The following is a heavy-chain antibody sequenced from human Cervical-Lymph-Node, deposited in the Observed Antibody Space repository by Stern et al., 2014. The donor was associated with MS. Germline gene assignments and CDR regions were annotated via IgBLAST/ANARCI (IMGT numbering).Heavy chain of an antibody. J-gene: IGHJ4*02. CDR2: IYPGDYET. CDR1: GYKFSIYW. Sequence: VQLVQSGAELIRPGESLKISCKGSGYKFSIYWIAWVRQMPGKGLEWMGIIYPGDYETRYNPSFQGPVTMSADKSTSTAYLQWSSLNASDTAMYFCARQTTAWASDVWGQGTLVTVSS. CDR3: ARQTTAWASDV. D-gene: IGHD1-14*01. V-gene: IGHV5-51*01.